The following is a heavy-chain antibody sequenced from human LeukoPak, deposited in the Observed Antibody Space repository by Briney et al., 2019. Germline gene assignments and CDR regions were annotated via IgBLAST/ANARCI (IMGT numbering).Heavy chain of an antibody. CDR1: RYTFTSYD. V-gene: IGHV1-8*01. D-gene: IGHD3-16*01. J-gene: IGHJ4*02. CDR2: MNPNSGNT. Sequence: GPSVKLSCTPSRYTFTSYDINSVRQATGQGLEWMGWMNPNSGNTDYAQKFQGRVTMTRNTSISTGYVELSSLRSEDSAVYYWARGREGGTDYWGQGTLVTVSS. CDR3: ARGREGGTDY.